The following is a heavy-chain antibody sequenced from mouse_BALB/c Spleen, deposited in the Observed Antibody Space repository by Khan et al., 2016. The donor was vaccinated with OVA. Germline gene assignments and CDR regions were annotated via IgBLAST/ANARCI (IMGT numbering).Heavy chain of an antibody. V-gene: IGHV3-1*02. Sequence: QLVQTGPGLVKPSQSLYLSCTATGYTITSGYGWNWNRQFPGNKLEWMGYISYSGSTNYNPSLKSRISITRDTSKNQSFLQLSSLTTEDTATYYCARTARIKYWGEGTTLTVSS. D-gene: IGHD1-2*01. CDR1: GYTITSGYG. CDR3: ARTARIKY. CDR2: ISYSGST. J-gene: IGHJ2*01.